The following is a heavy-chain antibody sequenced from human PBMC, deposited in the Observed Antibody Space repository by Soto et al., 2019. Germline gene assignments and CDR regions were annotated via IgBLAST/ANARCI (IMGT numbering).Heavy chain of an antibody. V-gene: IGHV1-69*13. Sequence: SVKVSCKASGGTFSSYAISWVRQAPGQGLEWMGGIIPIFGTANYAQKFQGRVTITADESTSTAYMELSSLRSEDTAVYYCARRGIAAAGTTPHYYYYGMDVWGQGTTVTVSS. CDR1: GGTFSSYA. D-gene: IGHD6-13*01. J-gene: IGHJ6*02. CDR3: ARRGIAAAGTTPHYYYYGMDV. CDR2: IIPIFGTA.